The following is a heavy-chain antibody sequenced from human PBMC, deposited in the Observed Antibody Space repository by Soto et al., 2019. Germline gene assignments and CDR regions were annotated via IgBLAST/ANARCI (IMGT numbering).Heavy chain of an antibody. V-gene: IGHV4-34*01. CDR3: AEQRPSAAATAPLFFLGHSSHLTDS. J-gene: IGHJ5*01. CDR2: INHSGST. CDR1: GCC. D-gene: IGHD2-2*01. Sequence: GCCWRWKRKTPGKGLEWLGEINHSGSTNYNPSLKSRVTISVDTSKNQFSLKRSSVTAADTAFFYYAEQRPSAAATAPLFFLGHSSHLTDS.